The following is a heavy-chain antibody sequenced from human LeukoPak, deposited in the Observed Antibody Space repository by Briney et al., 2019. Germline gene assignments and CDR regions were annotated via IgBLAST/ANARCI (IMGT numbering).Heavy chain of an antibody. CDR3: MRWSVAAPSFLDY. V-gene: IGHV4-59*01. D-gene: IGHD6-19*01. Sequence: SETLSLTCTDSGGSISSYYWSWIRQPLGKGLEWVGYIYYSGSANYNPSLLSRVTISVAASTNQSSLKLRSVISAATAVPYIMRWSVAAPSFLDYWGQGTLVTVSS. CDR2: IYYSGSA. J-gene: IGHJ4*02. CDR1: GGSISSYY.